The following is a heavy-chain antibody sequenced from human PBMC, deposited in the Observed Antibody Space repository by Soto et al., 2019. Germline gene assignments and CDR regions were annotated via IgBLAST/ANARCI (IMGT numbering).Heavy chain of an antibody. Sequence: QVQLQQWGAGLLKPSETLSLTCAVYGGSFSGYYWSWIRQPPGKGLEWIGEINHSGSTNYNPSLKSRVTISVDTSQNQFSLKLRSVTAADTAVYYCARATAAAGRGMDVWGQGTTVTVSS. CDR3: ARATAAAGRGMDV. D-gene: IGHD6-13*01. CDR1: GGSFSGYY. J-gene: IGHJ6*02. V-gene: IGHV4-34*01. CDR2: INHSGST.